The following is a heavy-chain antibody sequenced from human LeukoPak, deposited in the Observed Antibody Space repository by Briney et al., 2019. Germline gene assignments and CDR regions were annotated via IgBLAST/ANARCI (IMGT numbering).Heavy chain of an antibody. D-gene: IGHD6-19*01. CDR1: GFTFSSYG. CDR2: IPYDGSNK. Sequence: PGRSLRLSCAASGFTFSSYGMHWVRQAPGKGLEWVAVIPYDGSNKYYADSVKGRFTISRDNSKNTLYLQMNSLRAEDTAVYYCAKVGVAGTQLDYWGQGTLVTVSS. V-gene: IGHV3-30*18. J-gene: IGHJ4*02. CDR3: AKVGVAGTQLDY.